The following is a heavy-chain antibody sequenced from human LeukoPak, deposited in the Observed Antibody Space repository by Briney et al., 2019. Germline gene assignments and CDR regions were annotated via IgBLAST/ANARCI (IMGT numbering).Heavy chain of an antibody. CDR1: GFTFTTYA. D-gene: IGHD1-14*01. CDR2: ITSSGGST. J-gene: IGHJ4*02. V-gene: IGHV3-23*01. CDR3: AKGYRSNDY. Sequence: QARGSLRLSCAASGFTFTTYAMTWVRQAPGKGLEWVSSITSSGGSTYYADSVKGRFTISRDNSKNTLYLQMNSLKAEDTAIFYCAKGYRSNDYWGQGTLVTVYS.